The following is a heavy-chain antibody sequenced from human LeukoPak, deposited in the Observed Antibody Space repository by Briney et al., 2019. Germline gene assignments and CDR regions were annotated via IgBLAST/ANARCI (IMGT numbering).Heavy chain of an antibody. V-gene: IGHV4-38-2*01. Sequence: SETLSLTCAVSGYSISSGYYWGWIRQPPGKGLEWIGSIYHSGSTYYNPSLNSRFTISVDTSKNQFSLKLSSVTAADTAVYYCARQGPNSGYSSSWPQSDLDYWGQGTLVTVSS. CDR3: ARQGPNSGYSSSWPQSDLDY. CDR2: IYHSGST. J-gene: IGHJ4*02. D-gene: IGHD6-13*01. CDR1: GYSISSGYY.